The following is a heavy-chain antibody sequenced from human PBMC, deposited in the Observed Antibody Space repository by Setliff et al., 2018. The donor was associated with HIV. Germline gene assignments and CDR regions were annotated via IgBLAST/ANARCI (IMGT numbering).Heavy chain of an antibody. CDR3: ARHAGGYPFYYYYYYMDV. J-gene: IGHJ6*03. CDR2: IYYSGST. V-gene: IGHV4-38-2*01. CDR1: GYSVSSGYY. Sequence: SETLSLTCAVSGYSVSSGYYWGWIRQPPGKGLEWIASIYYSGSTYYAPSLKSRVTISVDTSKNQFSLKLSSVTAADTAVYYCARHAGGYPFYYYYYYMDVW. D-gene: IGHD3-22*01.